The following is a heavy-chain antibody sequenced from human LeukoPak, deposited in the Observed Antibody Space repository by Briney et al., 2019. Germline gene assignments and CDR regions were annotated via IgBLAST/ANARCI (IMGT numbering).Heavy chain of an antibody. CDR3: GRERAGLLTTGTRRFDL. CDR2: ISSRSSYI. V-gene: IGHV3-21*05. J-gene: IGHJ4*02. Sequence: GGSLRLSCAASGFKFISCSMNWVRQTPGKGLEWISYISSRSSYIYYADSVRGRFTISRDNAGNTLSLQMDSLRAGDSGVYYCGRERAGLLTTGTRRFDLWGQGTLVSVSS. CDR1: GFKFISCS. D-gene: IGHD4-17*01.